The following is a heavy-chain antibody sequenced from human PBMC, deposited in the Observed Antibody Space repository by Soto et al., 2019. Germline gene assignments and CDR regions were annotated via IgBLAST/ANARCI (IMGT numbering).Heavy chain of an antibody. Sequence: GGSLRLSCAASGFTFSTYDMVWVRQAPGKGLEWLSYIPSTSIPIYYANSVKGRFTISRDNAKNSLYLQMNSLRAEDTAVYYWARYYDSSGPDLWGRGTLVTVSS. CDR2: IPSTSIPI. CDR3: ARYYDSSGPDL. D-gene: IGHD3-22*01. CDR1: GFTFSTYD. J-gene: IGHJ2*01. V-gene: IGHV3-48*01.